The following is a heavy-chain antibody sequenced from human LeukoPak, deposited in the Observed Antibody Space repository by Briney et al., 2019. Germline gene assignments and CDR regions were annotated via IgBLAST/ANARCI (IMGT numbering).Heavy chain of an antibody. CDR1: GFTFSSYG. CDR2: IWYDGSNK. V-gene: IGHV3-33*01. CDR3: AGGLSRYDSSGYYPRTWATGWVH. D-gene: IGHD3-22*01. J-gene: IGHJ4*02. Sequence: GGSLRLSCAASGFTFSSYGMHWVRQAPGKGLEWVAVIWYDGSNKYYADSVKGRFTISRDNSKNTLYLHMNSLRAEDTAVYYCAGGLSRYDSSGYYPRTWATGWVHWGQGTLVTVSS.